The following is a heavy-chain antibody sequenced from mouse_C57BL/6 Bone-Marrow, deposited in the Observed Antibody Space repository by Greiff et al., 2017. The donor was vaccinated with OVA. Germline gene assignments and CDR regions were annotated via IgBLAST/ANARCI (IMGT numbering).Heavy chain of an antibody. Sequence: EVQLVQSGPELVRPGASVKISCKASGYSFTDYNINWVKQRNGQGLEWIGVINPNYGTTSYNQKFKGKATLTVDQSSSTAYMQLNSLTSEDSAVYYSARSVYYEVSSYAIDYWGQGTSVTVSS. CDR2: INPNYGTT. CDR1: GYSFTDYN. V-gene: IGHV1-39*01. D-gene: IGHD1-1*01. J-gene: IGHJ4*01. CDR3: ARSVYYEVSSYAIDY.